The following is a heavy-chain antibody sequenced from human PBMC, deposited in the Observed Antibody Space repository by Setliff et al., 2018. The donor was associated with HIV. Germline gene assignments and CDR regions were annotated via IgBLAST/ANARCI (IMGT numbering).Heavy chain of an antibody. CDR3: AREPIGGDDAFDT. J-gene: IGHJ3*02. V-gene: IGHV1-3*01. CDR2: INPGNGNT. Sequence: ASVKVSCKASGYTFTNYAIHWVRQAPGQRLEWMGWINPGNGNTKYSQKFQGRVTITRDTSATTAYMELSSLRSEDTAIFYCAREPIGGDDAFDTWGQGTMVTVSS. CDR1: GYTFTNYA. D-gene: IGHD2-21*02.